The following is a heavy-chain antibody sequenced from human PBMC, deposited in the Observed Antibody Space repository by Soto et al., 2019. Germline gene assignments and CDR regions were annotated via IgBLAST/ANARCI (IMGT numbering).Heavy chain of an antibody. CDR1: AFTFSSYV. J-gene: IGHJ4*02. CDR2: ISSSGSTI. V-gene: IGHV3-48*01. Sequence: EVQLVESGGGLVQPGGSLRLSCAASAFTFSSYVMNWVRQAPGKGLEWVSYISSSGSTIYYADSVKGRFTISRDNARNSLYLQMNSLRVEDTAMYYCARGGRPPDYWGQGTLVTVSS. CDR3: ARGGRPPDY.